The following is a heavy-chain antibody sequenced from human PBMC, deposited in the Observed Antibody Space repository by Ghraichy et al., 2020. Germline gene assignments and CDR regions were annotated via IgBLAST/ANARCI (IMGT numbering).Heavy chain of an antibody. CDR2: IIPIFGTA. CDR3: ALCYYSSLCYFDY. D-gene: IGHD2-8*01. Sequence: SVKVSCKASGGTFSSYAISWVRQAPGQGLEWMGGIIPIFGTANYAQKFQGRVTITADESTSTAYMELSSLRSEDTAVYYCALCYYSSLCYFDYWGQGTLVTVSS. CDR1: GGTFSSYA. V-gene: IGHV1-69*13. J-gene: IGHJ4*02.